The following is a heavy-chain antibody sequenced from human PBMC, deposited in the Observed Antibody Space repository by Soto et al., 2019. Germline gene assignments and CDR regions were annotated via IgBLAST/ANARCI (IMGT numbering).Heavy chain of an antibody. Sequence: QVQLQQWGAGLLKPSETLSLTCAVYGGSFSGYYWSWIRQPPGKGLEWIGEINHSGSTNYNPSLKTRXXRXVXXSNNQFSLTLSSVTVADPAVYYCARGGKDQLPFGAWGQGTLVTVSS. D-gene: IGHD2-2*01. CDR3: ARGGKDQLPFGA. V-gene: IGHV4-34*01. CDR2: INHSGST. CDR1: GGSFSGYY. J-gene: IGHJ5*02.